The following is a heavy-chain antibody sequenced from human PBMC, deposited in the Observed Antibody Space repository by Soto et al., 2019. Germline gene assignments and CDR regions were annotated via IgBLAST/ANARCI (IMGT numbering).Heavy chain of an antibody. CDR2: IYYSGST. Sequence: SETLSLTCTVSGGSISSGDYYRSWIRQPPGKGLEWIGYIYYSGSTYYNPSLKSRVTISLDTSKNQFSLKLSSVTAADTAVYYCAKNPGYYYDSTGYHFDYWGQGTLVTVSS. CDR3: AKNPGYYYDSTGYHFDY. D-gene: IGHD3-22*01. CDR1: GGSISSGDYY. J-gene: IGHJ4*02. V-gene: IGHV4-30-4*01.